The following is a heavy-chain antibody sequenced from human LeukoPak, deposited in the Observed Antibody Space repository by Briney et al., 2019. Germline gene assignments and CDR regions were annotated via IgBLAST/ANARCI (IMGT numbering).Heavy chain of an antibody. J-gene: IGHJ4*02. CDR1: GFTFSNYD. Sequence: GGSLRLSCAASGFTFSNYDMNWVRQAPGKGLEWVGFIRSKAYGGTTEYAASVKGRFTISRDDSKSIAYLQMNSLKTEDTAVYYCTRDGGDSSGYYPYYFDYWGQGTLVTVSS. CDR2: IRSKAYGGTT. CDR3: TRDGGDSSGYYPYYFDY. D-gene: IGHD3-22*01. V-gene: IGHV3-49*04.